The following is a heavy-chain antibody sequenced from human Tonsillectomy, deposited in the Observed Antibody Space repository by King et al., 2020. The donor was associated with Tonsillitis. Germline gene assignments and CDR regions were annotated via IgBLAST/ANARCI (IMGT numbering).Heavy chain of an antibody. CDR2: ISSSGSTI. V-gene: IGHV3-48*03. D-gene: IGHD3-22*01. CDR3: ASDGRDYYDSSGFYYESGY. J-gene: IGHJ4*02. CDR1: GFTFSSYE. Sequence: VQLVESAGHLVQPGGSLRLSCAASGFTFSSYEMNWVRQAPGKGLEWVSYISSSGSTIYYADSVKGRFTISRDNAKNSLYLQMNSLRAEDTAVYYCASDGRDYYDSSGFYYESGYWGQGTLVTVSS.